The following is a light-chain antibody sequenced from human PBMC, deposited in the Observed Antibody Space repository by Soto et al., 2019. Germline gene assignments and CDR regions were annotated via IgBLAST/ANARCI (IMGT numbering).Light chain of an antibody. Sequence: QSVLTQPASVCGSRGQSITIFCTGTSRDVGSYNLVSWYQQYPGKAPKLMIYDVSNRPSGVSNRFSGSKSGNTASLTISGHQAEDEADYYCSSYTTISTWAFGGGTKLTV. CDR2: DVS. CDR1: SRDVGSYNL. CDR3: SSYTTISTWA. J-gene: IGLJ3*02. V-gene: IGLV2-14*02.